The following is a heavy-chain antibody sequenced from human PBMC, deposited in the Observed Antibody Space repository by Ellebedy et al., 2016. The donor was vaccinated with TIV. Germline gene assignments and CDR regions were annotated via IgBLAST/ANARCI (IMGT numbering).Heavy chain of an antibody. Sequence: GESLKISCAASGFSFRNYWMGWVRQAPGEGLEWVANIYQDGSDKYYVDSVKGRFTISRDNAKNSLYLQRNSLRVEDTAVYYSARRGSYGDYAVQVNNWFDRWGQGTLVTV. CDR3: ARRGSYGDYAVQVNNWFDR. CDR1: GFSFRNYW. V-gene: IGHV3-7*01. J-gene: IGHJ5*02. CDR2: IYQDGSDK. D-gene: IGHD4-17*01.